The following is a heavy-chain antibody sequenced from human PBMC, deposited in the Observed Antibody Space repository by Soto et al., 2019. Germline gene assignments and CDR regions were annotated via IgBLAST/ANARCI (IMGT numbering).Heavy chain of an antibody. Sequence: GGSLRLSCAASGFTFSSYAMHWVRQAPGKGLEWVAVISYDGSNKYYADSVKGRFTISRDNSKNTLYLQINSLRAEDTAVYYCARDHGLTGDHHYYYGMDVWGQGTTVTVSS. CDR3: ARDHGLTGDHHYYYGMDV. J-gene: IGHJ6*02. CDR1: GFTFSSYA. D-gene: IGHD7-27*01. V-gene: IGHV3-30-3*01. CDR2: ISYDGSNK.